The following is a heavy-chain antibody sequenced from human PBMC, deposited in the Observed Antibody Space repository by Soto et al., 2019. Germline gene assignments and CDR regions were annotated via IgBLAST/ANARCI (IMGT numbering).Heavy chain of an antibody. CDR2: IIPIFGTA. Sequence: VQLVQSGAEVKKPGSSVKVSCKASGGTFSSYAISWVRQAPGQGLEWMGGIIPIFGTANYAQKFQGRVTITADESTSTAYMELSSLRSEDTAVYYCARGSYDSSGYYHYYYYGMDVWGQGTTVTVSS. CDR1: GGTFSSYA. J-gene: IGHJ6*02. CDR3: ARGSYDSSGYYHYYYYGMDV. V-gene: IGHV1-69*01. D-gene: IGHD3-22*01.